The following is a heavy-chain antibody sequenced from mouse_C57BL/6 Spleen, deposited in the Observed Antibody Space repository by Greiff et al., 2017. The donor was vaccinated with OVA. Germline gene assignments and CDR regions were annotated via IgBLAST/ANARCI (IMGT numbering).Heavy chain of an antibody. V-gene: IGHV1-52*01. Sequence: VQLQQPGAELVRPGSSVKLSCKASGYTFTSYWMHWVKQRPIQGLEWIGNIDPSDSETHYNQKFKDKATLTVDKSSSTAYMQLSSLTSEDSAVYYCARGGLLGPFDYWGQGTTLTVSS. CDR3: ARGGLLGPFDY. CDR1: GYTFTSYW. CDR2: IDPSDSET. D-gene: IGHD2-10*01. J-gene: IGHJ2*01.